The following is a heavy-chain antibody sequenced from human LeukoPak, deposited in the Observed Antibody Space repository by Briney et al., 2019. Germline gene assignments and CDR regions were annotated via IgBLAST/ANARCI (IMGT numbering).Heavy chain of an antibody. J-gene: IGHJ3*02. CDR2: IYYSGST. CDR1: GASISGSY. Sequence: PSETLSLTCTVSGASISGSYWSWIRQPPGKGLEWIGYIYYSGSTNYNPSLKSRVTISVDTSKNQFSLKLSSVTAADTAVYYCARDFRIWGQGTMVTVSS. CDR3: ARDFRI. D-gene: IGHD2/OR15-2a*01. V-gene: IGHV4-59*01.